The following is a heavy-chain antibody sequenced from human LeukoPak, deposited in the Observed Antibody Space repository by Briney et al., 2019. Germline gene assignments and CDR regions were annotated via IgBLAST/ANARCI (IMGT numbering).Heavy chain of an antibody. J-gene: IGHJ4*02. D-gene: IGHD3-10*01. CDR1: GGSFSGYY. V-gene: IGHV4-34*01. CDR3: ARSCRHYYGSGSYYGSRTRFDY. Sequence: SETLSLTCAVYGGSFSGYYWSWIRQPPGKGLEWIGEINHSGSTNYNPSLKSRVTISVDTSKNQFSLKLSSVTAADTAVYYCARSCRHYYGSGSYYGSRTRFDYWGQGTLVTVSS. CDR2: INHSGST.